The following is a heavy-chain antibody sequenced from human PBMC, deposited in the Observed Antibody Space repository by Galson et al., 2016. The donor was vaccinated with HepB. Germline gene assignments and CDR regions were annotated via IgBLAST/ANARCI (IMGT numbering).Heavy chain of an antibody. CDR1: GDSISSRAYH. CDR2: IYYIGTT. D-gene: IGHD3-16*01. J-gene: IGHJ4*02. Sequence: SETLSLTCSVSGDSISSRAYHWGWIRQPPGKGLEWIGSIYYIGTTYYNPSLKSRVSISVDTSKSQFSLTLNSMTAADTAVYYCARQTYCDYVWGSYNSFDFWGPGTVVTVSS. V-gene: IGHV4-39*01. CDR3: ARQTYCDYVWGSYNSFDF.